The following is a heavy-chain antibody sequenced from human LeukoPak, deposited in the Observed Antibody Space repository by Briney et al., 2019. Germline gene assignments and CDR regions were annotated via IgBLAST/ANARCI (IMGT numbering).Heavy chain of an antibody. CDR3: ARLTYGSWSRVDY. J-gene: IGHJ4*02. D-gene: IGHD3-10*01. V-gene: IGHV5-51*01. Sequence: GESLKISCKGSGYSFTSKWIGWVRQMPGKGLGWMGIIYPGDSDTRYSPSFEGQVTISADKSISTAYLQWSSLKASDTAMYYCARLTYGSWSRVDYWGQGTLVTVSS. CDR2: IYPGDSDT. CDR1: GYSFTSKW.